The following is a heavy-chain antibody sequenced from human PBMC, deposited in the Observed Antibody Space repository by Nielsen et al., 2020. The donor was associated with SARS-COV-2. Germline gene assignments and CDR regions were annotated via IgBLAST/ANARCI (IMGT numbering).Heavy chain of an antibody. Sequence: GGSLRLSCRGSGYSFTSYWIGWVRQMPGKGLEWMGIIYPGDSDTRYSPSFQGQVTISADKSISTAHLQWSSLKASDTAMYYCARGPPAISLFDYWGQGTLVTVSS. CDR3: ARGPPAISLFDY. V-gene: IGHV5-51*01. J-gene: IGHJ4*02. CDR1: GYSFTSYW. CDR2: IYPGDSDT.